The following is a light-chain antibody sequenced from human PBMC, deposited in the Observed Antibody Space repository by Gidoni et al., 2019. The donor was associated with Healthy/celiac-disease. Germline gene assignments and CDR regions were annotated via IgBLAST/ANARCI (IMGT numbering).Light chain of an antibody. CDR2: GNS. J-gene: IGLJ3*02. CDR3: QSYDSSLSGWV. V-gene: IGLV1-40*01. CDR1: SSHIVAGYD. Sequence: QSVLTQPPSVSGAPGQRVTISCTGSSSHIVAGYDVHWYQQLPGTAPKLLIYGNSNRPSGVPDRFSGSKSGTSASLAITGLQAEDEADYYCQSYDSSLSGWVFGGGTKLTVL.